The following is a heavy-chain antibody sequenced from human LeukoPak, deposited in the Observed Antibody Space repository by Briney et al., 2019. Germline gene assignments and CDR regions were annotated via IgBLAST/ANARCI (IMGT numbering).Heavy chain of an antibody. CDR2: IYYSGST. CDR1: GGSISSYY. D-gene: IGHD1-26*01. V-gene: IGHV4-59*01. Sequence: PSETLSLTCTVSGGSISSYYWSWIRQPPGKGLEWIGYIYYSGSTNYNPSLKSRVTISVDTSKNQFSLKLSSVTAADTAVYYCARVNHSGSSGVVDYWGQGTLVTVSS. J-gene: IGHJ4*02. CDR3: ARVNHSGSSGVVDY.